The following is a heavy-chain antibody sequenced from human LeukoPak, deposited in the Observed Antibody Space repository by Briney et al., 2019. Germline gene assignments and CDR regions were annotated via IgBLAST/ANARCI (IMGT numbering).Heavy chain of an antibody. CDR2: LSHSGSS. J-gene: IGHJ3*02. D-gene: IGHD2-2*01. Sequence: SETLSLTCTVSGGSVSSYYWSWIRRPPGRGLEWIAYLSHSGSSDSNPSLTSRVTTLVDTSKNQFSLKLTSVTAADTTVYYCARARYANAWYAFDIWGHGTMVTVSS. V-gene: IGHV4-59*02. CDR3: ARARYANAWYAFDI. CDR1: GGSVSSYY.